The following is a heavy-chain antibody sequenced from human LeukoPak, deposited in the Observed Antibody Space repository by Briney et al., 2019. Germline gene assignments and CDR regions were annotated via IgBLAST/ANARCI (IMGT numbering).Heavy chain of an antibody. CDR3: ARPARHCSSTSCYVRYYFDY. Sequence: GGSLRLSCAASGFTFSSYSMNWVRQAPGKGLEWVSYISRSSSTIYYADSVKGRFTISRDNAKNSLYLQMNSLRAEDTAVYYCARPARHCSSTSCYVRYYFDYWGQGTLVTVSS. D-gene: IGHD2-2*01. CDR1: GFTFSSYS. V-gene: IGHV3-48*01. J-gene: IGHJ4*02. CDR2: ISRSSSTI.